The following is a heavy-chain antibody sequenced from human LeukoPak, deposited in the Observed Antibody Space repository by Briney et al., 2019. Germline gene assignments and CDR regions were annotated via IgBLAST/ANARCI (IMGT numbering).Heavy chain of an antibody. CDR2: IIPIFGTA. V-gene: IGHV1-69*13. D-gene: IGHD6-13*01. Sequence: ASVSVSCKACGGTFSSYAIRGVRQAPGQGREGMGGIIPIFGTANYAQKFQGRVTITADESTSTAYMELSSLRSEHTAVYYCASTLSIAAAGPFDYWGQGTLVTVSS. CDR1: GGTFSSYA. CDR3: ASTLSIAAAGPFDY. J-gene: IGHJ4*02.